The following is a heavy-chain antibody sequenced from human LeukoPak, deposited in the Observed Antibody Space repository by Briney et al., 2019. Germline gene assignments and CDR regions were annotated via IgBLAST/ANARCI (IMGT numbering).Heavy chain of an antibody. CDR1: GFTFSSYW. CDR3: ARDGLLFTMVRGVIARPHDY. V-gene: IGHV3-7*01. CDR2: IKQDGSEK. J-gene: IGHJ4*02. Sequence: GGSLRLSCAASGFTFSSYWMSWVRQAPGKGLEWVANIKQDGSEKYYVDSVKGRFTISRDSAKNSLYLQMNSLRAEDTAVYYCARDGLLFTMVRGVIARPHDYWGQGTLVTVSS. D-gene: IGHD3-10*01.